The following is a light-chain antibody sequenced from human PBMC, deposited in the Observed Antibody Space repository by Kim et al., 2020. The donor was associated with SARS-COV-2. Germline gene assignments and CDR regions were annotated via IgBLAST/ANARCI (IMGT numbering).Light chain of an antibody. J-gene: IGKJ2*03. CDR1: QSISSY. V-gene: IGKV1-39*01. Sequence: IQMTQSPSSLSASVGDRVTITCRASQSISSYLNWYQQKPGKAPKLLIYAASSLQSGVPSRFSGSGSGTDFTLTISSLQPEDFATYYCQQSYSTHSFGKGTKLEI. CDR2: AAS. CDR3: QQSYSTHS.